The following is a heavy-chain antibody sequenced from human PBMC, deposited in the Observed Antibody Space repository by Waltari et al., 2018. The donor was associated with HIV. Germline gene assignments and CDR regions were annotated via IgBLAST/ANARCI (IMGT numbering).Heavy chain of an antibody. CDR1: GLAFNNYD. CDR3: AHQISGQWLTPGH. D-gene: IGHD6-19*01. Sequence: EVQLLESGGGLVQPGGSLRLSCAASGLAFNNYDMNWVRQAPGKGLGWVPAISCRSIVHLYYPDSVKVRFTISRDNSKSKLYMQMNSLRVEDTAVYYCAHQISGQWLTPGHWGQGTLVTVSS. V-gene: IGHV3-23*01. J-gene: IGHJ4*02. CDR2: ISCRSIVHL.